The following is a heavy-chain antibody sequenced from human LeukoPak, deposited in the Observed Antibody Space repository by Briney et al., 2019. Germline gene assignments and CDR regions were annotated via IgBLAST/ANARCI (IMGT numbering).Heavy chain of an antibody. J-gene: IGHJ5*02. CDR2: IYYSGST. CDR1: GGSISSGGYY. CDR3: ARVQSGGYYPVWFDP. Sequence: PSETLSLTCTVSGGSISSGGYYWSWIRQHPGKGLEWIGYIYYSGSTYHNPSLKSRVTISVDTSKNQFSLKLSSVTAADTAVYYCARVQSGGYYPVWFDPWGQGTLVTVSS. D-gene: IGHD3-22*01. V-gene: IGHV4-31*03.